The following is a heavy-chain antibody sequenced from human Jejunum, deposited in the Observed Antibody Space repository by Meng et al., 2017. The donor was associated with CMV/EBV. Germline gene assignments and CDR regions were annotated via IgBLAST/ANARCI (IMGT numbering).Heavy chain of an antibody. D-gene: IGHD6-13*01. V-gene: IGHV4-4*07. CDR1: GGSISGYY. CDR2: VYMSGST. J-gene: IGHJ4*02. Sequence: QVHLQGSGPGLVKPSQTLSLTCTVSGGSISGYYWNWIRQPAGKGLEWIGRVYMSGSTNYNPSLRSRVAMSVDTSKTQFSLRLPSVTAADTAVYYCARDRMAAPGTFEYWGQGTLVTVSS. CDR3: ARDRMAAPGTFEY.